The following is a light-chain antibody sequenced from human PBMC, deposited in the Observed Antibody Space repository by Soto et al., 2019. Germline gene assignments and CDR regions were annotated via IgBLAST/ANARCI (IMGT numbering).Light chain of an antibody. CDR2: SND. J-gene: IGLJ1*01. V-gene: IGLV1-44*01. Sequence: QSVLTQPPSASGTPGQRVTISCSGSSSNIGSNTVNWYQRLPGTAPKLLMYSNDQRPSGVPDRFSGSKSGTSASLAINGLQSEDEDDYYCAAWDDSLIIGVFGTGTKLTVL. CDR3: AAWDDSLIIGV. CDR1: SSNIGSNT.